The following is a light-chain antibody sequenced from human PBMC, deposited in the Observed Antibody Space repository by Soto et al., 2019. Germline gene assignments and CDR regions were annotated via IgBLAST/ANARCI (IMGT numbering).Light chain of an antibody. CDR1: SSDIGAYDV. J-gene: IGLJ1*01. CDR2: KAS. Sequence: QSVLAQPPTASGTPGQSLIVSCTGTSSDIGAYDVVSWYQQHPGEVPKLRIYKASKRRSGVPDRSSGSKSGYTASLTVSALQAADVADYSGSSYAGMNKLYVFRSGSKV. V-gene: IGLV2-8*01. CDR3: SSYAGMNKLYV.